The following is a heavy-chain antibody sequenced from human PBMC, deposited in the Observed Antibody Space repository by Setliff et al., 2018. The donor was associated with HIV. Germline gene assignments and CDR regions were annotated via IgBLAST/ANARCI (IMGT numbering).Heavy chain of an antibody. J-gene: IGHJ4*02. D-gene: IGHD1-26*01. Sequence: PGGSLRLSCAASGFTFSRYEMHWVRQAPGKGLELVAVISYDGSNKYYADSVKGRFTISRDNSKNTLYLQMNSLRAEDTAVYYCASSGSYGYWGQGTLVTVSS. V-gene: IGHV3-30*07. CDR3: ASSGSYGY. CDR1: GFTFSRYE. CDR2: ISYDGSNK.